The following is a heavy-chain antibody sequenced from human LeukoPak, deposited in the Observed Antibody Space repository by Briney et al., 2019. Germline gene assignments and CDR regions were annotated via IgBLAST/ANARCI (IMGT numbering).Heavy chain of an antibody. CDR2: IYPSDSDT. D-gene: IGHD2-2*01. CDR3: ARRGGYCSSTTCYGVSRAFDI. V-gene: IGHV5-51*01. CDR1: GYSFTSYW. Sequence: GESLKISCKGSGYSFTSYWIGWVRQMPGKGLELMGIIYPSDSDTTYSPSFQGQVTISADKSINTVYLQWGSLKASDTAMYYCARRGGYCSSTTCYGVSRAFDIWGQGTMVSVSS. J-gene: IGHJ3*02.